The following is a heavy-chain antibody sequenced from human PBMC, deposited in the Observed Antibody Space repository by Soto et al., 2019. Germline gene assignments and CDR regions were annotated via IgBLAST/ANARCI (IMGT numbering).Heavy chain of an antibody. CDR3: TISDSSGYYYGYYYGMDV. D-gene: IGHD3-22*01. Sequence: GGSLRLSCAASGFTFSGSAMHWVRPASGKGLAWVGRIRSKANSYATAYAASVKGRFTISRDDSKNTAYLQMNSLKTEDTAVYYCTISDSSGYYYGYYYGMDVWGQGTTVTVSS. V-gene: IGHV3-73*01. CDR1: GFTFSGSA. J-gene: IGHJ6*02. CDR2: IRSKANSYAT.